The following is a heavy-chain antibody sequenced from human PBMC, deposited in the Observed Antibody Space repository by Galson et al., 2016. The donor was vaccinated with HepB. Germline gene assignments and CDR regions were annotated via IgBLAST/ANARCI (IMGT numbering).Heavy chain of an antibody. D-gene: IGHD3/OR15-3a*01. Sequence: SLRLSCAASGFTFNDAWMTWVRQAPRKGLEWVAAISTSGGSTDYADSVRGRLTISRDNSKNMLYLQMNSLRAEDSALYYCAKGTSRLGDNWGQGILVTVSS. CDR1: GFTFNDAW. J-gene: IGHJ4*02. CDR2: ISTSGGST. V-gene: IGHV3-23*01. CDR3: AKGTSRLGDN.